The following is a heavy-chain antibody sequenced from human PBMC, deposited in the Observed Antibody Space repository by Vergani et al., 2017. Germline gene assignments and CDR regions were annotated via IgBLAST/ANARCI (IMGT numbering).Heavy chain of an antibody. CDR3: ARGYSSSWYSGYYYYGMDG. D-gene: IGHD6-13*01. J-gene: IGHJ6*02. CDR1: GYTFTSYG. CDR2: ISAYNGNT. V-gene: IGHV1-18*01. Sequence: QVQLVQSGAEVKKPGASVKVSCKASGYTFTSYGISWVRQAPGQGLEWMGWISAYNGNTNYAQKLQGRVTMTTDTSTSTDYRELRRLRSDDTYVYYCARGYSSSWYSGYYYYGMDGWGEGTTVTVS.